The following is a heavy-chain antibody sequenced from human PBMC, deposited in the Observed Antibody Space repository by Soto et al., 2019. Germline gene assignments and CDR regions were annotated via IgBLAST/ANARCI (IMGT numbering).Heavy chain of an antibody. CDR3: AKDPTSYDSSAQFDS. D-gene: IGHD3-22*01. Sequence: EVQLLESGGRLVQPGGSLRLSCAASGFSFSIYAMNWVRQAPGKGLEWVLGISGGGGSTYHADSVKGRFTISRDNSKNTLYLQMNSLRAEDTAVYYCAKDPTSYDSSAQFDSWGQGTLVTVSS. V-gene: IGHV3-23*01. J-gene: IGHJ4*02. CDR2: ISGGGGST. CDR1: GFSFSIYA.